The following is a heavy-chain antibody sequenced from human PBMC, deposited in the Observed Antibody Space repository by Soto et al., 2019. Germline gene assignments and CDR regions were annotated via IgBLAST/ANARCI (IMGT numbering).Heavy chain of an antibody. Sequence: VPKPHPYSVSDVNIIDLYWTWIRQPPGKRLEWIGAIYYTGSTTYNPSLRSRVTFSVDTSKNQFSLSLTSVTAADTAVYFCAKVVSGVHLDYWCHVALVT. J-gene: IGHJ4*01. D-gene: IGHD6-6*01. CDR1: DVNIIDLY. CDR3: AKVVSGVHLDY. V-gene: IGHV4-59*11. CDR2: IYYTGST.